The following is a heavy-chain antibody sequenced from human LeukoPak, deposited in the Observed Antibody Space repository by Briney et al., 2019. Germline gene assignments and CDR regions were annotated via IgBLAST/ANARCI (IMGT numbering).Heavy chain of an antibody. Sequence: GGSLRPSCAASGFTFSSYAMSWVRQAPGKGLEWVSAISSSGGNTYYADSVKGRFTISRDNAKDTLYLQMNSLRAEDTAVYYCAKRVATYYFDFWGQGTLVTVSS. J-gene: IGHJ4*02. CDR3: AKRVATYYFDF. V-gene: IGHV3-23*01. CDR2: ISSSGGNT. CDR1: GFTFSSYA. D-gene: IGHD5-12*01.